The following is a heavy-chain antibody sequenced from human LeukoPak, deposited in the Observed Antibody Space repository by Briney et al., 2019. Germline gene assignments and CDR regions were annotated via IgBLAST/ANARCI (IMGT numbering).Heavy chain of an antibody. J-gene: IGHJ4*02. CDR1: GFTFSNYW. D-gene: IGHD1-26*01. CDR2: IKQDGSEE. V-gene: IGHV3-7*01. CDR3: ARAPATNEWRCLDY. Sequence: GGSLRLSCAASGFTFSNYWMGWVRQAPGKGLEWVANIKQDGSEEENVDPVKGRFTISRDNAKNSLYLQMNSLRAEDTAIYYCARAPATNEWRCLDYWGQGTLVTVSS.